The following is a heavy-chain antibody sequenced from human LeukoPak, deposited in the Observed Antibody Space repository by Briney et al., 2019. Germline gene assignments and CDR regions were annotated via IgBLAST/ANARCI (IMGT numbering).Heavy chain of an antibody. CDR2: INPSGGST. V-gene: IGHV1-46*01. CDR1: GYTFTSYY. D-gene: IGHD2-2*01. Sequence: ASVKVSCKASGYTFTSYYMHWVRQAPGQGLEWMGIINPSGGSTNYAQKFQGRVTMTSDTSTSTVYMELSSLRSEDTAVYYCARDLEESSTSCYLDYWGQGTLVTVSS. J-gene: IGHJ4*02. CDR3: ARDLEESSTSCYLDY.